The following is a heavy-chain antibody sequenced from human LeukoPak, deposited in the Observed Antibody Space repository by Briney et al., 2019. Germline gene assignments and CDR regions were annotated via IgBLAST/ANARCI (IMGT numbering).Heavy chain of an antibody. V-gene: IGHV1-18*01. CDR2: ISAYNGNT. Sequence: ASVKVSCKASGYTFTSYGISWVRQAPGQGLEWMGWISAYNGNTNYAQKLQGRVTMTTDTSTSTAYMELRSLRSDDTAVYYCARDRPPAATVWFGELLSGSWGYNPRDYYYYYYMDVWGKGTTVTISS. J-gene: IGHJ6*03. D-gene: IGHD3-10*01. CDR3: ARDRPPAATVWFGELLSGSWGYNPRDYYYYYYMDV. CDR1: GYTFTSYG.